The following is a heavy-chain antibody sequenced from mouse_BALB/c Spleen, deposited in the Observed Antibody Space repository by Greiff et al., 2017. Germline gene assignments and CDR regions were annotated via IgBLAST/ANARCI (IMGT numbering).Heavy chain of an antibody. Sequence: VQLQQSGAELARPGASVKLSCKASGYTFTDYYINWVKQRTGQGLEWIGEIYPGSGNTYYNEKFKGKATLTADKSSSTAYMQLSSLTSEDYAVYFCARKADGYFDYWGQGTTLTVSS. J-gene: IGHJ2*01. CDR2: IYPGSGNT. CDR3: ARKADGYFDY. CDR1: GYTFTDYY. V-gene: IGHV1-77*01.